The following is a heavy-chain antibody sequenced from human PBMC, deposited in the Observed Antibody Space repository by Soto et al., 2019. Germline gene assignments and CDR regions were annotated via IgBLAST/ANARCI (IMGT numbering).Heavy chain of an antibody. CDR1: GFSFSISP. CDR3: ARDPTYYYDSSGYYPSYYFDY. J-gene: IGHJ4*02. V-gene: IGHV3-30-3*01. Sequence: GGSLRLSCAASGFSFSISPMHWVRQAPGKGPEWVALISYDGTNKFYADSVKGRFTISRDNSKNTLYLQMNSLRAEDTAVYYCARDPTYYYDSSGYYPSYYFDYWGQGTLVTVSS. CDR2: ISYDGTNK. D-gene: IGHD3-22*01.